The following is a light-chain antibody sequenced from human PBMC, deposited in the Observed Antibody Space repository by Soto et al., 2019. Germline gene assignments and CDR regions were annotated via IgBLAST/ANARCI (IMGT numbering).Light chain of an antibody. CDR3: QQYNTYSRT. CDR2: DAS. J-gene: IGKJ1*01. V-gene: IGKV1-5*01. Sequence: IQMTQSPSTLSASVGDRGSITCRASQSISGWLAWYQQKPGKAPKLLIYDASTLESGVPSRFSGSGSGTEFTLTISSLQPDDFATYYCQQYNTYSRTFGQGTKVDIK. CDR1: QSISGW.